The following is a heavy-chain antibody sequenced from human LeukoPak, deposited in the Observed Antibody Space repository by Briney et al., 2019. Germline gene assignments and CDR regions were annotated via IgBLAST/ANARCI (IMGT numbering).Heavy chain of an antibody. CDR1: GFTFSSYS. CDR2: ISSSSSTI. Sequence: PGGSLRLSCAASGFTFSSYSTNWVRQAPGKGLEWVSYISSSSSTIYYADSVKGRFTISRDNAQNSLYLQMNSLRAEDTAVYYCARSEFWVADRWGQGTLVTVSS. V-gene: IGHV3-48*04. J-gene: IGHJ4*02. D-gene: IGHD6-19*01. CDR3: ARSEFWVADR.